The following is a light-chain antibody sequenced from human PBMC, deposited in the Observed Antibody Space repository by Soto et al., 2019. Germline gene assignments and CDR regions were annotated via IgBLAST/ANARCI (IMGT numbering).Light chain of an antibody. CDR3: QRCHYLPI. CDR2: DAS. J-gene: IGKJ3*01. Sequence: DIQMTQSPSSLSASVGDRVTITCQASHDITSYLNWYQHKPEKAPKLLIYDASLLQAGVPSSFCGSGSGTFFTFTISSLQPELVATYYWQRCHYLPIFGHGTTGDFK. CDR1: HDITSY. V-gene: IGKV1-33*01.